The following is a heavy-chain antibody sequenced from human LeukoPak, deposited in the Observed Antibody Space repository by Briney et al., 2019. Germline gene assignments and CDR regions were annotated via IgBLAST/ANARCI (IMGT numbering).Heavy chain of an antibody. D-gene: IGHD3-10*01. J-gene: IGHJ6*03. CDR3: ARDFRAEWFGEFYYYYYMDV. Sequence: PGGSLRLSCAASGFTFSSYWMSWVRQAPGKGLEWVANIKQDESEKYYVDSVKGRFTISRDNAKNSLYLQMNSLRAEDTAVYYCARDFRAEWFGEFYYYYYMDVWAKGPRSPSP. V-gene: IGHV3-7*01. CDR1: GFTFSSYW. CDR2: IKQDESEK.